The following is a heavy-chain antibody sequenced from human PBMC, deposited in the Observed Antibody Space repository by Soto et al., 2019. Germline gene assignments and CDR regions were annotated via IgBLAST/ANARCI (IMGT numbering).Heavy chain of an antibody. CDR2: IRRNAYGGTT. V-gene: IGHV3-49*04. J-gene: IGHJ4*02. Sequence: LGGSLRLSCTTSGFTFGDYALSWVRQSPGKGLEWVGFIRRNAYGGTTDYAASVKGRFTISRDDSQSIAYLQMNRLRTEDTALYYCTRASSLAFDFWGQGTLVTVYS. D-gene: IGHD3-16*01. CDR3: TRASSLAFDF. CDR1: GFTFGDYA.